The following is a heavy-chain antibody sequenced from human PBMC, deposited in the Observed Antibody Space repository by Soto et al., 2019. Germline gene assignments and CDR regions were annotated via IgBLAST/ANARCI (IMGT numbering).Heavy chain of an antibody. CDR1: GGSFSGYY. J-gene: IGHJ4*02. CDR2: INHSGST. D-gene: IGHD6-13*01. CDR3: ARGLGYSSSWCNY. V-gene: IGHV4-34*01. Sequence: SETLSLTCAVYGGSFSGYYWSWIRQPPGKGLEWIGEINHSGSTNYNPSLKSRVTISVDTSKNQFSLKLSSVTAADTAVYYCARGLGYSSSWCNYWGQGTLVTVSS.